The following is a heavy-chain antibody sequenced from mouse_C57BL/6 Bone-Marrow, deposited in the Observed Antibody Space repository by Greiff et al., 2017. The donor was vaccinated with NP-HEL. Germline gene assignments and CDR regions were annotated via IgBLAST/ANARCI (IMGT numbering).Heavy chain of an antibody. CDR1: GYTFTDYE. J-gene: IGHJ4*01. Sequence: ESGAELVRPGASVTLSCKASGYTFTDYEMHWVKQTPVHGLEWIGAIDPETGGTAYNQKFKGKAILTADKSSSTAYMELRSLTSEDSAVYYCTIYYRNYCYAMDYWGQGTSVTVSS. D-gene: IGHD2-1*01. CDR2: IDPETGGT. CDR3: TIYYRNYCYAMDY. V-gene: IGHV1-15*01.